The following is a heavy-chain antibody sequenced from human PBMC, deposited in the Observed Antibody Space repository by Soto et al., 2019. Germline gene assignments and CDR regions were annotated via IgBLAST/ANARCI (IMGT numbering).Heavy chain of an antibody. J-gene: IGHJ3*02. CDR2: ISYDGKLT. D-gene: IGHD6-19*01. Sequence: QVQLVESGGGVVQPGTSLRLSCAASGFTFSNYAMYWVRQAPGEGLEWVAVISYDGKLTYYADSVKGRFAISRDSSENTLYLQMNSLRVEDTSIYYCARNIVPGTERASIDMWGQGTRVTVSS. V-gene: IGHV3-30*09. CDR3: ARNIVPGTERASIDM. CDR1: GFTFSNYA.